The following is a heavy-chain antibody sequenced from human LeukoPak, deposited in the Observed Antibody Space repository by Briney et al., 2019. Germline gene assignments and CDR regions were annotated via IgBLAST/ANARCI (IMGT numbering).Heavy chain of an antibody. CDR2: IYHSGGT. D-gene: IGHD2-2*02. J-gene: IGHJ6*03. CDR3: ASESEERYCSSTSCYNYYYYYMDV. Sequence: PSETLSLTCAVSGYSISSGYYWGWIRQPPGKGLGWIGSIYHSGGTYYNPSLKSRVTISVDTSKNQFSLKLSSVTAADTAVYYCASESEERYCSSTSCYNYYYYYMDVWGKGTTVTVSS. CDR1: GYSISSGYY. V-gene: IGHV4-38-2*01.